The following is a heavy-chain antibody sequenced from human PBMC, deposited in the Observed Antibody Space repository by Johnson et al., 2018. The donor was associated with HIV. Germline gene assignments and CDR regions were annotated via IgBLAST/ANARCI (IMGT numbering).Heavy chain of an antibody. CDR1: AFTFSSYD. CDR2: IGTAATT. Sequence: MLLVESGGGLVQPGGSLRLSCAASAFTFSSYDMHWVRQATGKGLEWVSAIGTAATTYYAASVKGRFTISRDNTENLVYLQMNILSAEDTAVYYCARAPEVRGVEAFDIWGQGTVVTVSS. V-gene: IGHV3-13*01. CDR3: ARAPEVRGVEAFDI. D-gene: IGHD3-10*01. J-gene: IGHJ3*02.